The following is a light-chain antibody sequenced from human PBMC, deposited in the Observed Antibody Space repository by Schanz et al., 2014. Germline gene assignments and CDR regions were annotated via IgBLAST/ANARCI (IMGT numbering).Light chain of an antibody. J-gene: IGLJ2*01. CDR1: SSNIGAGYD. CDR2: ANT. V-gene: IGLV1-40*01. Sequence: QSVLTQPPSVSGAPGQRVTISCTGSSSNIGAGYDVHWYQQLPGTAPKLLIYANTNRPSGVPDRFSGSKSGTSASLAITGLQAEDEGDYYCHSYDSSLSALFGGGTKLTVL. CDR3: HSYDSSLSAL.